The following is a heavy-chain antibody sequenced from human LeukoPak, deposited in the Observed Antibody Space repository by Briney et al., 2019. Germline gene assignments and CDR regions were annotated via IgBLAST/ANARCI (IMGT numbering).Heavy chain of an antibody. D-gene: IGHD3-22*01. CDR1: GFTFSSYG. V-gene: IGHV3-30*18. CDR3: AKEGTLGDYYDSSGYRWGCLDY. CDR2: ISYDGSNK. Sequence: PGGSLRLSCAASGFTFSSYGMHWVRQAPGKGLEWVAVISYDGSNKYYADSVKGRSTISRDNSKNTLYLQMNSLRAEDTAVYYCAKEGTLGDYYDSSGYRWGCLDYWGQGTLVTVSS. J-gene: IGHJ4*02.